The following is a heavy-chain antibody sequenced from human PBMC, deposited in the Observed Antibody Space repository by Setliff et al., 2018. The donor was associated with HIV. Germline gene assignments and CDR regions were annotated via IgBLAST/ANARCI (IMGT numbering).Heavy chain of an antibody. CDR1: GFTFRDYY. Sequence: GGSLRLSCTASGFTFRDYYMSWIRQAPGKGLAWVSYISSSGCTIYYADSVKGRFTISRDNAKNSLYLQMNSLRAEDTAVYYCARAMAADFWSAYYGSKGGPAFDPWGQGTLVTVSS. CDR3: ARAMAADFWSAYYGSKGGPAFDP. J-gene: IGHJ5*02. V-gene: IGHV3-11*04. D-gene: IGHD3-3*01. CDR2: ISSSGCTI.